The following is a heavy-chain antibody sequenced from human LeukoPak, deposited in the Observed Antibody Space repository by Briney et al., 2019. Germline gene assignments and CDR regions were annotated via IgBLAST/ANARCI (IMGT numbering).Heavy chain of an antibody. CDR3: AGYVDDIDY. Sequence: SETLSLTCTVSGGSISSGYYWGWIRQPPGKGLEWIGSIYHSGSTYYNPSLKSRVTISVDTSKNQFSLKLSSVTAADTAVYYCAGYVDDIDYWGQGTLVTVSS. J-gene: IGHJ4*02. CDR1: GGSISSGYY. D-gene: IGHD1-1*01. V-gene: IGHV4-38-2*02. CDR2: IYHSGST.